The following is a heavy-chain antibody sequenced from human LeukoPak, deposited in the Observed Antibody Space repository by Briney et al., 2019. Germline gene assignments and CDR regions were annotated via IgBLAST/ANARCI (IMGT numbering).Heavy chain of an antibody. J-gene: IGHJ4*02. CDR2: INWTGGST. CDR3: AREGGYSSEFDY. CDR1: GFTFDDYG. Sequence: GRSLRLSCAASGFTFDDYGMSWVRQAPGKGLEWVSGINWTGGSTGYADSVKGRFTISRDNAKNSLYLQMNSLRAEDTALDHCAREGGYSSEFDYWCQGTLVTVSS. V-gene: IGHV3-20*01. D-gene: IGHD6-19*01.